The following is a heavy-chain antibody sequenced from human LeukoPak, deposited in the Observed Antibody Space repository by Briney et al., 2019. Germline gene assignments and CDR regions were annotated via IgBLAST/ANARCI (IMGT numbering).Heavy chain of an antibody. CDR2: IWYDGSNI. Sequence: PGGSLRLACAASGISFSSHGMHWVRQAPGKGLEWVAVIWYDGSNIYHTDSVKGRFTISRDNSKNTLYLQMNSLRAEDTALYYCARARNDYDSNGFSLLDYWGQGTLVTVSS. D-gene: IGHD3-22*01. J-gene: IGHJ4*02. CDR1: GISFSSHG. CDR3: ARARNDYDSNGFSLLDY. V-gene: IGHV3-33*01.